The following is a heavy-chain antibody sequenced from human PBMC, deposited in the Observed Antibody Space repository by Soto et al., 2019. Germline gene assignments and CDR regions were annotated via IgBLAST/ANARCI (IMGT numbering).Heavy chain of an antibody. CDR2: IIPMLAIT. V-gene: IGHV1-69*02. J-gene: IGHJ3*02. CDR3: ALGSWSGETFDI. CDR1: GGTFNVYT. D-gene: IGHD6-13*01. Sequence: QVQLVQSGAEMKKHGSSVKVSCKASGGTFNVYTIIWVRQAPGQGLEWMGRIIPMLAITNYAQRFQGRVTLTADTSTTTAYMELSSLTSEDTAVYYCALGSWSGETFDIWGQGTLVTVSS.